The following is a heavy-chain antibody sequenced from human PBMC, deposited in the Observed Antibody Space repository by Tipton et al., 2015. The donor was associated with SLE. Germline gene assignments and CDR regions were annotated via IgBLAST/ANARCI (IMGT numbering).Heavy chain of an antibody. CDR1: GGSFSGYY. CDR2: INHSGST. D-gene: IGHD6-13*01. Sequence: TLSLTCAVYGGSFSGYYWSWVRQSPGKGLEWIGEINHSGSTNDNPSLKSRVSISVDTAKNQFSLKLSSVTAADTAVYYCARHVGNSSPGGYYYGMDVWGQGTTVTVS. CDR3: ARHVGNSSPGGYYYGMDV. J-gene: IGHJ6*02. V-gene: IGHV4-34*01.